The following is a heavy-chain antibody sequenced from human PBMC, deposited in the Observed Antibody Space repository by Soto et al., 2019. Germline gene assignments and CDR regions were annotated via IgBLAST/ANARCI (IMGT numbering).Heavy chain of an antibody. D-gene: IGHD2-2*02. J-gene: IGHJ3*02. Sequence: EVQLVESGGGLVKPGGSLRLSCAASGFTFSSYNMNWVRQAPGKGLEWVSSISSSSRDMYYADSVKGRLTISRDNAKKSQYLHMNSLRDDDTDVYYCARVYCSRTSCYTGDAFDIWGQGTVVTVSS. CDR2: ISSSSRDM. CDR3: ARVYCSRTSCYTGDAFDI. CDR1: GFTFSSYN. V-gene: IGHV3-21*01.